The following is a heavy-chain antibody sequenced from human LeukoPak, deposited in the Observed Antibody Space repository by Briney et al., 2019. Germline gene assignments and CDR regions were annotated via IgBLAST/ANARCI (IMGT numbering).Heavy chain of an antibody. CDR2: VNQDGSEK. Sequence: GGSLRVSCAASGFTFSGYWMSWVRQAPGKGLEWVANVNQDGSEKYYVDSVKGRFTISRDNAKNSLFLQMGSLRVEDTAAYYCARESTAGYNSSWYGFRNWGQGTLVSVSS. CDR1: GFTFSGYW. J-gene: IGHJ1*01. CDR3: ARESTAGYNSSWYGFRN. D-gene: IGHD6-13*01. V-gene: IGHV3-7*01.